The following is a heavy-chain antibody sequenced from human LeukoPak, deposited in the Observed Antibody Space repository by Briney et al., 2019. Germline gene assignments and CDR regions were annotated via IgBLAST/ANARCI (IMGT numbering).Heavy chain of an antibody. CDR1: GFTVSSNY. V-gene: IGHV3-53*01. J-gene: IGHJ4*02. CDR3: ARGSSITIFGVVIIGVYYFDY. Sequence: PGGSLRLSCATSGFTVSSNYMSWVRQAPGEGLEWVSVIYSGGSTYYADSVKGRFTISRDNSKNTLYLQMNSLRAEDTAVYYCARGSSITIFGVVIIGVYYFDYWGQGTLVTVSS. D-gene: IGHD3-3*01. CDR2: IYSGGST.